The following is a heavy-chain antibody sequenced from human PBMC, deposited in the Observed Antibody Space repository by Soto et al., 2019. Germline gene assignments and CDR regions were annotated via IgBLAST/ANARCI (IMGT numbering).Heavy chain of an antibody. D-gene: IGHD3-22*01. Sequence: QVQLVQSGAEVKKPGSSVKVSCKASGGTFSTYTITWVRQAPGQGLEWMGRIIPIIGIINYAQKFQGRVTLPADXSXGXXYMELTRLRSDDTAVYYCAGDPDSHYNDSHASSYPWGQGTLVTVSS. CDR3: AGDPDSHYNDSHASSYP. CDR1: GGTFSTYT. CDR2: IIPIIGII. J-gene: IGHJ5*02. V-gene: IGHV1-69*08.